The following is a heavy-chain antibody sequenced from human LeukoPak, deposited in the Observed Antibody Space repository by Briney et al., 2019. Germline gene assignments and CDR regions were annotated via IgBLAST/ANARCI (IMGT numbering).Heavy chain of an antibody. CDR2: ISGSGGST. Sequence: GSLRLSFAASGFTFSSYAMSWVRQAPGKGLEWVSAISGSGGSTYYADSVKGRFTISRDNSKNTLYLQMNSLRAEDTAVYYCAKDLLVVPAAMTYYYYYGMDVWGQGTTVTVSS. V-gene: IGHV3-23*01. D-gene: IGHD2-2*01. CDR1: GFTFSSYA. J-gene: IGHJ6*02. CDR3: AKDLLVVPAAMTYYYYYGMDV.